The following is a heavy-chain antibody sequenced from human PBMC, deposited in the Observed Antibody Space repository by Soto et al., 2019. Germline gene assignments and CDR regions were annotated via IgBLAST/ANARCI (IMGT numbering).Heavy chain of an antibody. Sequence: GESLRLSCAASGFTFSNFALNWVRQAPGKGLEWVSTISASGKSTYYADSVRGRFTISRDNSGNMLFLQMNGLGADDAAVYYCAKDVAATLWGQGALVTVSS. CDR3: AKDVAATL. CDR1: GFTFSNFA. CDR2: ISASGKST. D-gene: IGHD6-13*01. V-gene: IGHV3-23*01. J-gene: IGHJ4*02.